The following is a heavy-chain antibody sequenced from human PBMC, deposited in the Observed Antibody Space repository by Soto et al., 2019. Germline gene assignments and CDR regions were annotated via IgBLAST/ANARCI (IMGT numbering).Heavy chain of an antibody. CDR1: GYSFTSYW. CDR3: ARLQAAAGDNDLTFDY. J-gene: IGHJ4*02. Sequence: EVQLVQSGAEVKKPVESLRISCKGSGYSFTSYWISWVRQMPGKGLEWMGRIDPSDSYTNYRPSFQGHVTISADKSISTAYLQWSRLKASDTAMYYCARLQAAAGDNDLTFDYWGQGTLVTVSS. D-gene: IGHD6-13*01. V-gene: IGHV5-10-1*01. CDR2: IDPSDSYT.